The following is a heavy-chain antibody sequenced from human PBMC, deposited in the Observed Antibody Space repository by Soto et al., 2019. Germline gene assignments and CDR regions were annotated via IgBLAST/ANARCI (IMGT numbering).Heavy chain of an antibody. J-gene: IGHJ6*02. Sequence: GESLKISCQGSGYSFAGYWIGWVRQMPGKDLEWMGIIYPGDSDTRYSPSFQGQVTISADKSLRTAYLQWTSLKASDTALYYCARTRSFTLGFYYDGMDVWGQGTTVTVSS. CDR2: IYPGDSDT. V-gene: IGHV5-51*01. D-gene: IGHD6-6*01. CDR1: GYSFAGYW. CDR3: ARTRSFTLGFYYDGMDV.